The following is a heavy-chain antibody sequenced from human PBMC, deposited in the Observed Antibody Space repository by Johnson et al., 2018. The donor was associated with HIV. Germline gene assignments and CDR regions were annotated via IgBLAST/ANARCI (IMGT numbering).Heavy chain of an antibody. V-gene: IGHV3-11*04. D-gene: IGHD7-27*01. J-gene: IGHJ3*02. Sequence: QVQLVESGGGLVKPGGSLRLSCVASGFTFSDYYMTWIRQAPGKGLEWVSYISTSDGTIYSADTVKGRFSISRDNAKNSLYLQMNSLRAEDTAVYYCAKDYPTSNWAVPDAFDIWGQGTMVTVSS. CDR2: ISTSDGTI. CDR3: AKDYPTSNWAVPDAFDI. CDR1: GFTFSDYY.